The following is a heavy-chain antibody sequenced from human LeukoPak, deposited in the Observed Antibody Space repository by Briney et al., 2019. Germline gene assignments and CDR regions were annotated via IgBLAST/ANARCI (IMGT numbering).Heavy chain of an antibody. Sequence: GGSLRLSCAASGFTFSTYSMSWVRQAPGKGLEWVSGISPSGGATYYADSVKGRFTTSRDNAMNSLYLQMNSLGAEDTALYYCARGGVLRFFEWPWGQGTLVTVSS. CDR2: ISPSGGAT. J-gene: IGHJ4*02. D-gene: IGHD3-3*01. V-gene: IGHV3-23*01. CDR1: GFTFSTYS. CDR3: ARGGVLRFFEWP.